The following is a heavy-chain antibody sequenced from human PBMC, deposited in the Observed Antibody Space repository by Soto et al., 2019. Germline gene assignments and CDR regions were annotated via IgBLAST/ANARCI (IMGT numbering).Heavy chain of an antibody. CDR1: GFTFSRYG. Sequence: GGSLRLSCAASGFTFSRYGMHWVRQAPGKGLEWVAIISYDGSNKYYADSVKGRFTISRDDSKNTLYLQMNSLRAEDTAVYYCAKDGEALYYYDTSGPKTWFDPWGLGTLVTVSS. V-gene: IGHV3-30*18. J-gene: IGHJ5*02. CDR3: AKDGEALYYYDTSGPKTWFDP. D-gene: IGHD3-22*01. CDR2: ISYDGSNK.